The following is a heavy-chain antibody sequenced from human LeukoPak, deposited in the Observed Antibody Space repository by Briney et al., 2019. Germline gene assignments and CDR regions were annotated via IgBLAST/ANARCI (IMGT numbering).Heavy chain of an antibody. D-gene: IGHD3-9*01. J-gene: IGHJ4*02. CDR3: ARHVWLQPFDY. Sequence: PSETLSLTCSVSGGSMNSYYWSWIRQSPGKGPEWIAYIYYSGSTNCNPSLKSRVTISVDTSKNQFSLKLSSVTAADTAVYYCARHVWLQPFDYWGQGTLVTVSS. V-gene: IGHV4-59*08. CDR2: IYYSGST. CDR1: GGSMNSYY.